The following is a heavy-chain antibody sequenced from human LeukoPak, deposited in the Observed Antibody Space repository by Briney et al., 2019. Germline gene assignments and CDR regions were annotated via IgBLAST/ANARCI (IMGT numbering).Heavy chain of an antibody. CDR3: ARVEGSSDAFDI. Sequence: SETLSLTCTVSGGSISSGDYYWSWIRQPPGKGLEWIGYIYYSGSTYYNPSLKSRVTISVDTSKNQFSLKLSSVTAADTVVYYCARVEGSSDAFDIWGQGTMVTVSS. CDR1: GGSISSGDYY. J-gene: IGHJ3*02. V-gene: IGHV4-30-4*01. CDR2: IYYSGST.